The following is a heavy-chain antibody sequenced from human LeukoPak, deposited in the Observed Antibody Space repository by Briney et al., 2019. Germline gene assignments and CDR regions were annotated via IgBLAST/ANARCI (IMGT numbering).Heavy chain of an antibody. Sequence: GGSLRLSCAASGFTFSSYAMSWVRQAPGKGLEWVSAISGSCGSTYYADSVKGRFTISRDNSKNTLYLQMNSLRAEDKAVYYCAKDLAAGIVVVTAGFDYWGQGTLVTVSS. V-gene: IGHV3-23*01. CDR2: ISGSCGST. D-gene: IGHD2-21*02. J-gene: IGHJ4*02. CDR3: AKDLAAGIVVVTAGFDY. CDR1: GFTFSSYA.